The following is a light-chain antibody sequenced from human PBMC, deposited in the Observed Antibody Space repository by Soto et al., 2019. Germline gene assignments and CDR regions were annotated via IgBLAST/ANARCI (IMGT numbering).Light chain of an antibody. J-gene: IGLJ1*01. Sequence: QSVLTQEPSASGTPGQRVTMFCSGSTYNIGIGYVYWYQHLPGTAPKLLVYKTTQRPSGVPDRFSGSKSGTSASLAISGLRSEDEADYYCAAWDDSLRVYVFGTGTKVTVL. CDR2: KTT. CDR3: AAWDDSLRVYV. V-gene: IGLV1-47*01. CDR1: TYNIGIGY.